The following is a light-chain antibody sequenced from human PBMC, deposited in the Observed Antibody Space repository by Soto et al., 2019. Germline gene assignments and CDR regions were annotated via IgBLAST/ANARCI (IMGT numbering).Light chain of an antibody. CDR2: DAS. V-gene: IGKV1-5*01. J-gene: IGKJ1*01. CDR3: QQYQTDPWT. Sequence: DIQMTQSPSTLSASVGDRVTITCRASQSITNWLAWYQQKPGKAPNLLIYDASNLESGVSSRFSGSGSGTDFTLTISSLQPDEFATYYCQQYQTDPWTFGQGTKVEV. CDR1: QSITNW.